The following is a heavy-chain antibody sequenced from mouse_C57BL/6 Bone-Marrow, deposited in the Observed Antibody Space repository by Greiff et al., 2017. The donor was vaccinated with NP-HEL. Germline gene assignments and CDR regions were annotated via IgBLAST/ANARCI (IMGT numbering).Heavy chain of an antibody. CDR2: ISDGGSYT. J-gene: IGHJ3*01. V-gene: IGHV5-4*01. CDR3: ATRGVAY. CDR1: GFTFSSYA. Sequence: EVQLVESGGGLVKPGGSLKLSCAASGFTFSSYAMSWVRQTPEKRLEWVATISDGGSYTYYPDNVKGRFTISRDNAKNNLYLQMSHLKSEDTAMYYCATRGVAYWGQGTLVTVSA.